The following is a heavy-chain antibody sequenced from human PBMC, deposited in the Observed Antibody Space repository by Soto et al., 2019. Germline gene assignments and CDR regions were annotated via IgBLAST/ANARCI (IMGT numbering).Heavy chain of an antibody. V-gene: IGHV1-69*12. CDR3: ASYRYCISTSCHPASFVYYYCGMDA. Sequence: QVQLVQSGAEVKKPGSSVKVSCKASGGTFSSYAISWVRQAPGQGLEWMGGIIPIFGTANYAQKFQGRVTITADESTSTAYMEPSSLRCEDTAVYYCASYRYCISTSCHPASFVYYYCGMDAWGQGTSVTVSS. D-gene: IGHD2-2*01. CDR2: IIPIFGTA. CDR1: GGTFSSYA. J-gene: IGHJ6*02.